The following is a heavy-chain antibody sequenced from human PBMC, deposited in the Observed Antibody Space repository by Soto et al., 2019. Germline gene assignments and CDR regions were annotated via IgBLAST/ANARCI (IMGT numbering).Heavy chain of an antibody. CDR3: AKDKSATERASLWCSFDY. CDR1: GFTFDDYA. V-gene: IGHV3-9*01. J-gene: IGHJ4*02. Sequence: EVQLVESGGGLVQPGRSLRLSCAASGFTFDDYAMHWVRQAPGKGLEWVSGISWNSGSIGYADSVKGRFTISRDNAKNSVYLQMNSLRAEDTALYYCAKDKSATERASLWCSFDYWGQGTLVTVSS. D-gene: IGHD2-8*01. CDR2: ISWNSGSI.